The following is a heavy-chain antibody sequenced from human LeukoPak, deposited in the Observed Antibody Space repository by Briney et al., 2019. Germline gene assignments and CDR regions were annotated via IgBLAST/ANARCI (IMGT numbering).Heavy chain of an antibody. CDR3: ATKTADFWSGYYPY. V-gene: IGHV4-4*07. D-gene: IGHD3-3*01. Sequence: PSETLSLTCTVSGGSISSYYWSWIRQPAGKGLEWIGRIYTSGSTNYNPSLKSRVTMSVDTSKNQFSLKLSSVTAADTAVYYCATKTADFWSGYYPYWGQGTLVTVSS. J-gene: IGHJ4*02. CDR2: IYTSGST. CDR1: GGSISSYY.